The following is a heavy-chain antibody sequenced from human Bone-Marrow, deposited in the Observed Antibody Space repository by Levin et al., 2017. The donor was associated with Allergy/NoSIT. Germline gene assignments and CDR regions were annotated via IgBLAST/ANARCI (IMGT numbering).Heavy chain of an antibody. D-gene: IGHD5-24*01. V-gene: IGHV3-73*01. CDR2: IRSKANSYAT. CDR3: TTRRDGYNYSYYYGMDV. J-gene: IGHJ6*02. CDR1: GFTFSGSA. Sequence: GGSLRLSCAASGFTFSGSAMHWVRQASGKGLEWVGRIRSKANSYATAYAASVKGRFTISRDDSKNTAYLQMNSLKTEDTAVYYCTTRRDGYNYSYYYGMDVWGQGTTVTVSS.